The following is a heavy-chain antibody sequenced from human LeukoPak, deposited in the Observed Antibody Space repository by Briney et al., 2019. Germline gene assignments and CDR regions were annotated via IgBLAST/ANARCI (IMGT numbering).Heavy chain of an antibody. CDR3: AVDSYGYLRLNS. J-gene: IGHJ4*02. CDR2: IYYSGFT. V-gene: IGHV4-39*01. CDR1: GGSISSSSYY. D-gene: IGHD5-18*01. Sequence: SETLSLTCSVSGGSISSSSYYWGWVRQPPGKGLQWIGSIYYSGFTYQSPSLKSRATMSVDTSENQFSLKLSSVTAADTAVYHCAVDSYGYLRLNSWGQGTLVTVSS.